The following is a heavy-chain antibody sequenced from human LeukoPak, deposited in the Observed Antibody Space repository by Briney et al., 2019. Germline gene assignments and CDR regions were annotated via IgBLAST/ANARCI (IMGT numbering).Heavy chain of an antibody. J-gene: IGHJ4*02. D-gene: IGHD4-17*01. Sequence: PGGSLRLSCAASGFTFSSYGMHWVRQAPGKGLEWVAVIWYDGSNKYYADSVEGRFTISRDNSKDTLYLQMNSLRAEDTAVYYCARDGGAVTKAPLDYWGQGTLVTVSS. V-gene: IGHV3-33*01. CDR3: ARDGGAVTKAPLDY. CDR1: GFTFSSYG. CDR2: IWYDGSNK.